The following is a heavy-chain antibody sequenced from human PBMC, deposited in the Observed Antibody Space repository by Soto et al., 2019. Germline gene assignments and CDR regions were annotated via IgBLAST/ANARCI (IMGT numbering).Heavy chain of an antibody. CDR2: INHSGST. CDR3: ARGRVLLWFGEGEIDY. Sequence: QVQLQQWGAGLLRPSETLSLTCAVYGGSFSGYYWSWIRQPPGKGLEWIGEINHSGSTNYNPSLKSRVTISVDTSKNQFSLKLSSVTAADTAVYYCARGRVLLWFGEGEIDYWGQGTLVTVSS. D-gene: IGHD3-10*01. CDR1: GGSFSGYY. V-gene: IGHV4-34*01. J-gene: IGHJ4*02.